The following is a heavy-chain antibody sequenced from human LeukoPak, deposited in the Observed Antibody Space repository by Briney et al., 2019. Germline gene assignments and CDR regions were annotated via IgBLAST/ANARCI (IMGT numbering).Heavy chain of an antibody. CDR1: GFTFSSYG. Sequence: GGSLRLSCAASGFTFSSYGMHWVRQAPGKGLEWVAFIRYDGSNKYYADSVKGRLTISRDNSKNTLYLQMNSLRAEDTAVYYCAKDERYYYGSGSTSYYYYYYMDVWGKGTTVTISS. CDR3: AKDERYYYGSGSTSYYYYYYMDV. CDR2: IRYDGSNK. J-gene: IGHJ6*03. D-gene: IGHD3-10*01. V-gene: IGHV3-30*02.